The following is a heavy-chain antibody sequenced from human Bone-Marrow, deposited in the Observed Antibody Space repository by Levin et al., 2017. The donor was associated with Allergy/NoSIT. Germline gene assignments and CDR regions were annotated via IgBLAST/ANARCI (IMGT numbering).Heavy chain of an antibody. CDR2: INPNTGDT. D-gene: IGHD3-3*01. Sequence: ASVKVSCKALGYTFTGYYIHWIRQAPGQGLEWMGYINPNTGDTNYRRKFQGAVTLTRDTSINTASMELSSLQSDDAAVLYRAKSARSDYNFSNDYLGHHFGVWGQGTLVTVSS. CDR1: GYTFTGYY. J-gene: IGHJ4*02. V-gene: IGHV1-2*02. CDR3: AKSARSDYNFSNDYLGHHFGV.